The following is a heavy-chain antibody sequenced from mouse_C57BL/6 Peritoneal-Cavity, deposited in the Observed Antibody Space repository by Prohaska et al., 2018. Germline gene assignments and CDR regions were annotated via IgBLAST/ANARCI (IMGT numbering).Heavy chain of an antibody. J-gene: IGHJ2*01. CDR2: IFPGSGST. V-gene: IGHV1-75*01. CDR1: GYTFTDYY. CDR3: ARGQFITTVVAFEY. D-gene: IGHD1-1*01. Sequence: QVQLQQSGPELVKPGASVKISCKASGYTFTDYYINWVKQRPGQGLEWIGWIFPGSGSTYYNEKFKGKATLTVDKSSSTAYMLLSSLTSEDSAVYICARGQFITTVVAFEYWGKGTNLTVST.